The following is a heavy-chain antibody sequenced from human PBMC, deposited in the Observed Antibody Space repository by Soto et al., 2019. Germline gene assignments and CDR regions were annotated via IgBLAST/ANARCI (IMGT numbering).Heavy chain of an antibody. V-gene: IGHV4-59*08. D-gene: IGHD6-19*01. CDR1: GGSISSYY. Sequence: PSETLSLTCTVSGGSISSYYWSWIRQPPGKGLEWIGYIYYSGSTNYNPSLKSRVTISVDTSKNQFSLNLSSVTAADTAVYYCARRYSSGFDYWGQGTLVTVSS. CDR2: IYYSGST. J-gene: IGHJ4*02. CDR3: ARRYSSGFDY.